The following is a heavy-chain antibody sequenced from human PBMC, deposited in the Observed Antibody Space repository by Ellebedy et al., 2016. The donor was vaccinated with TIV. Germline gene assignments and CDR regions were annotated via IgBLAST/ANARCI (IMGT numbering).Heavy chain of an antibody. Sequence: PGGSLRLSCEASGLSFSDHYMSWIRQAPGKGLEWVAYISGSAKTINYADSVKGRFTISRDNAKNSLYLQMDSLRVEDTALYYWARDPSKNFASGRSSWGQGTLVTVSS. J-gene: IGHJ5*02. D-gene: IGHD3-10*01. CDR3: ARDPSKNFASGRSS. CDR2: ISGSAKTI. V-gene: IGHV3-11*04. CDR1: GLSFSDHY.